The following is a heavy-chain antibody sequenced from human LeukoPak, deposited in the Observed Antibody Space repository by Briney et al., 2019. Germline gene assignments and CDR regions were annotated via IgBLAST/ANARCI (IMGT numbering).Heavy chain of an antibody. J-gene: IGHJ4*02. D-gene: IGHD1-26*01. CDR1: GFTFSSYG. CDR3: ARVTVGATWMIDY. V-gene: IGHV3-33*01. Sequence: GGSLRLSCAASGFTFSSYGMHWVRQAPGKGLEWVAVIWYDGSNKYYADSVKGRFTISRDNSKNTLYLQMNSLRAEDTAVYYCARVTVGATWMIDYWGQGTLVTVSS. CDR2: IWYDGSNK.